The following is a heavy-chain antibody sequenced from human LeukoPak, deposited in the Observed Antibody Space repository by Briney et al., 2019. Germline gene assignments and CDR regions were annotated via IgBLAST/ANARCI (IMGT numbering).Heavy chain of an antibody. Sequence: SETLSLTCTVSDGSFFSGGYYWTWIRQPPGKGLEWIGYIDHSGSTNYNSSLKSRVTISADRSKSQFSLKLRSVTAADTAVYFCAKSASYGSGTLGRLLAAEHYFYYMDVWGQGTTVIVSS. CDR3: AKSASYGSGTLGRLLAAEHYFYYMDV. CDR1: DGSFFSGGYY. D-gene: IGHD3-10*01. CDR2: IDHSGST. V-gene: IGHV4-30-2*01. J-gene: IGHJ6*03.